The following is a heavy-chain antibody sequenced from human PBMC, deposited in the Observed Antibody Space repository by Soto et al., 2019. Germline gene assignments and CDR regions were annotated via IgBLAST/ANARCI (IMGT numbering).Heavy chain of an antibody. D-gene: IGHD3-3*01. CDR3: ARSEPLLTIFGVVTPTDPLHYYYGMGV. CDR1: GGTFSSYA. V-gene: IGHV1-69*13. J-gene: IGHJ6*02. Sequence: GASVKVSCKASGGTFSSYAISWVRQAPGQGLEWMGGIIPIFGTANYAQKFRGRVTITADESTSTAYMELSSLRSEDTAVYYCARSEPLLTIFGVVTPTDPLHYYYGMGVWGQGTTVTVSS. CDR2: IIPIFGTA.